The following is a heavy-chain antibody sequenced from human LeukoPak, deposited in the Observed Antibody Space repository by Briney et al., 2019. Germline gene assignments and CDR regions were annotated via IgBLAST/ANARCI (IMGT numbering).Heavy chain of an antibody. Sequence: PGRSLRLSCAASGFTFSSYGMHWVRQAPGKGLEWVAVISYDGSNKYYADSVKGRFTISRDNSKNTLYLQMNSLRAEDTAVYYCAKDGVSGSYYFFFDYWGQGTLVTVSS. J-gene: IGHJ4*02. CDR2: ISYDGSNK. CDR1: GFTFSSYG. V-gene: IGHV3-30*18. D-gene: IGHD1-26*01. CDR3: AKDGVSGSYYFFFDY.